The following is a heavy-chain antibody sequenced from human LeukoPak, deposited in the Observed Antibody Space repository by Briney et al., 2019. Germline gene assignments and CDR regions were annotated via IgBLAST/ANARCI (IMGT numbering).Heavy chain of an antibody. D-gene: IGHD4-17*01. V-gene: IGHV1-2*02. CDR2: INPKSGDT. J-gene: IGHJ4*02. CDR3: ARGGFLQPTTMTTEPPFQY. Sequence: PTASVKVSCKASGYTFIGYIMHWVRQAPGQGLEWMGWINPKSGDTNYAQKFQGRVTMTRDTSISTAYMEVTSDDTAVYYCARGGFLQPTTMTTEPPFQYWGQGTLVTVSS. CDR1: GYTFIGYI.